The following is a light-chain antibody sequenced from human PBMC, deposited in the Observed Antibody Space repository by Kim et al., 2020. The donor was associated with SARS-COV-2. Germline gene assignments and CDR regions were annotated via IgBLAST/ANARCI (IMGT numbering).Light chain of an antibody. Sequence: EIVMTQSPATLSMSPGERATLSCRASQSVSHNLAWYQHKPGQAPRLLIHSASTRATGIPGRFSGNGSGTEFTLTISSLQSEDFAVYYWQNYNDWTSRTFGGGTKVDIK. V-gene: IGKV3-15*01. CDR3: QNYNDWTSRT. CDR1: QSVSHN. J-gene: IGKJ4*01. CDR2: SAS.